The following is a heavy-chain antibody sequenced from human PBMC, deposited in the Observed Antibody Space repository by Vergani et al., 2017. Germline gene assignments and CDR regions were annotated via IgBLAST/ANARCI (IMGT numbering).Heavy chain of an antibody. D-gene: IGHD3-10*01. V-gene: IGHV3-43*01. CDR2: ISCDCCST. J-gene: IGHJ2*01. Sequence: EVQLVESGGVVVPPGGSLRLSCAASGFTFDDYTNHLVRPASGKGLEWVSLISCDCCSTYDADSVKGRFTSSRDNSKNSRYLQMNSLRTEDPALYYCAKDSYGRLGYGDWDCDLWGRGTLVTVSS. CDR1: GFTFDDYT. CDR3: AKDSYGRLGYGDWDCDL.